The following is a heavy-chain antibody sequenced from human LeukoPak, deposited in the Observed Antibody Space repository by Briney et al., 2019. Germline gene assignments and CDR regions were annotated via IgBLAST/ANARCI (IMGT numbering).Heavy chain of an antibody. V-gene: IGHV3-48*03. CDR1: GFTFSRYE. CDR3: ARQYGDYFLTAYGMDV. CDR2: ISSSGSTI. D-gene: IGHD4-17*01. Sequence: VGSLRLSCAASGFTFSRYEMSWIRQAPGKGLDWVTYISSSGSTIYYADSVKGRFTISRDNVKNSLYLQMNSLRAEDTAVYYCARQYGDYFLTAYGMDVWGQGTTVTVSS. J-gene: IGHJ6*02.